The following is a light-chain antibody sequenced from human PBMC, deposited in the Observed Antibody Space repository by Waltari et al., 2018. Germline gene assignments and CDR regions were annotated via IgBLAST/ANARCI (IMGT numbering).Light chain of an antibody. J-gene: IGLJ2*01. CDR2: GNS. CDR1: SPTLGAGYA. Sequence: QTALPPPPSVSVAPGPSVTIHAPWSSPTLGAGYALQRYQLLPGTAPKLLIYGNSNRPSGVPDRFSGSKSGTSASLAITGLQAEDEADYYCQSYDSSLSGSVFGGGTKLTVL. V-gene: IGLV1-40*01. CDR3: QSYDSSLSGSV.